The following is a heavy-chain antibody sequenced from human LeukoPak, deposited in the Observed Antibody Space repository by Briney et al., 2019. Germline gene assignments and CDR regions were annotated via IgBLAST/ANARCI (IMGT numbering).Heavy chain of an antibody. V-gene: IGHV3-23*01. CDR3: AKRSCSGGSCNFDY. D-gene: IGHD2-15*01. Sequence: GGSLRLSCAASGFTFSNYWMSWVRQAPGKGLEWVSAISDSGGATNCADSVKGRFTISRDNSKNTLYLQMNSLRAEDTAVYYCAKRSCSGGSCNFDYWGQGTLVTVSS. CDR2: ISDSGGAT. J-gene: IGHJ4*02. CDR1: GFTFSNYW.